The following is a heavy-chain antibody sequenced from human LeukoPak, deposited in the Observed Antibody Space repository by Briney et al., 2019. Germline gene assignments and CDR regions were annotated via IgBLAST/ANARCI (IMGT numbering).Heavy chain of an antibody. Sequence: GGSLRLSCAASGFTFSSYAMSWVRQVPGKGLEWVSSTSASGETSYHAESVKGRFTISRDNSKNTLYLQMNSLRAEDTALYYCAKLRHSGSRDVFDIWGQGTMVAVSS. CDR2: TSASGETS. D-gene: IGHD6-13*01. J-gene: IGHJ3*02. CDR1: GFTFSSYA. CDR3: AKLRHSGSRDVFDI. V-gene: IGHV3-23*01.